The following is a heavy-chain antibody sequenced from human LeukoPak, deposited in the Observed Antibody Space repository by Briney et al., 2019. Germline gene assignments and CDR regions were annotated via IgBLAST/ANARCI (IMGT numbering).Heavy chain of an antibody. CDR2: ISGSGVST. D-gene: IGHD2-15*01. CDR3: AKDSLVMVTATTDY. CDR1: GFTFSNYA. Sequence: GGSLRLSCAASGFTFSNYAMSWVRQAPGKGLEWVSGISGSGVSTYYTESVKGRFTISRDNSKNKLYLQMNSLRAEDTAVYYCAKDSLVMVTATTDYWGQGTQVTVSS. V-gene: IGHV3-23*01. J-gene: IGHJ4*02.